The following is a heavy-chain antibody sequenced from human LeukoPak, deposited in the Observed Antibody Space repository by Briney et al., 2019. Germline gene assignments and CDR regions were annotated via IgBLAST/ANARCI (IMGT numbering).Heavy chain of an antibody. CDR2: IKHDGGEK. J-gene: IGHJ6*03. CDR3: AREGTSNSNFRFYYYYYMDV. Sequence: GGSLRLSCAASGFTFSNFWMSWVRRAPGKGLEWVANIKHDGGEKYYVDSVKGRFTVSRDNAKNSLYLQMNSLRAEDTAVYYCAREGTSNSNFRFYYYYYMDVWGKGTTVTVSS. D-gene: IGHD4-11*01. CDR1: GFTFSNFW. V-gene: IGHV3-7*01.